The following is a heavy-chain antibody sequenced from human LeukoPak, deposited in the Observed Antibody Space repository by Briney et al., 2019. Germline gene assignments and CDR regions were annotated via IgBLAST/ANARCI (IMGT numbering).Heavy chain of an antibody. CDR2: IYYSGST. Sequence: SETLSLTCTVSGGSISSSSYYWGWIRQPPGKGLEWIGSIYYSGSTYYNPSLKSRVTISVDTSKNQFSLKLSSVTAADTAVYYCARDYYDSSGYYHLDAFDIWGQGTMVTVSS. V-gene: IGHV4-39*07. CDR1: GGSISSSSYY. J-gene: IGHJ3*02. CDR3: ARDYYDSSGYYHLDAFDI. D-gene: IGHD3-22*01.